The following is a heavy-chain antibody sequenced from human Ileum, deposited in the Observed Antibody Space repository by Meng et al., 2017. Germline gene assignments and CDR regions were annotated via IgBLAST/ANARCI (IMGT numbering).Heavy chain of an antibody. CDR3: ARAPSYSLDT. J-gene: IGHJ5*02. D-gene: IGHD4-11*01. CDR2: IFQTGRA. V-gene: IGHV4-4*02. CDR1: GGSVSSGIW. Sequence: GSLRLSCGVSGGSVSSGIWWSWVRQPPGKGLEWIGEIFQTGRATYNPSLKSRVTMSVDTSKNQLSLNLISVTAADTAVYYCARAPSYSLDTWGQGTLVTVSS.